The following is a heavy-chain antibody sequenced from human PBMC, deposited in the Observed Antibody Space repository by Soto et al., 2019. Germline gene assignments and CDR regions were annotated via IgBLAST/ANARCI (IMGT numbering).Heavy chain of an antibody. Sequence: PSETLSLTCTVSGGSISSYYWSWIRQPPGKGLEWIGYIYYSGSTNYNPSLKSRVTISVDTSKNQFSLKLSSVTAADTAVYYCARVSYYHDSSGYYYFDYWGQGTLVTVSS. CDR2: IYYSGST. D-gene: IGHD3-22*01. CDR3: ARVSYYHDSSGYYYFDY. V-gene: IGHV4-59*01. J-gene: IGHJ4*02. CDR1: GGSISSYY.